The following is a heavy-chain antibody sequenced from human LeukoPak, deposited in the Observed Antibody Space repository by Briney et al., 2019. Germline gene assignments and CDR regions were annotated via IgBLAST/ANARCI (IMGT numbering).Heavy chain of an antibody. Sequence: ASVKVSCKVSGYTLTELSMHWVRQARGKGLEWMGGFDPEDGETIYAQKFQGRVTMTEDTSTDTAYMELSSLRSEDTAVYYCATDLSGYYFYFDYWGQGTLVTVSS. V-gene: IGHV1-24*01. D-gene: IGHD3-22*01. CDR3: ATDLSGYYFYFDY. J-gene: IGHJ4*02. CDR1: GYTLTELS. CDR2: FDPEDGET.